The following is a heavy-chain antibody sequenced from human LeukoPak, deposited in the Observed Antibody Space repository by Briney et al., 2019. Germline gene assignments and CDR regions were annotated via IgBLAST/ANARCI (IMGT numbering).Heavy chain of an antibody. Sequence: PGGSLRLSCAASGFTFSSYSMNWVRQAPGKGLEWVSYISSSSSTIYYADSVKGRFTISRDNAKNSLYLQMNSLRDEDTAVYYCARDRGSYGSGSYYPNWFDPWGQGTLVTFSS. CDR1: GFTFSSYS. CDR2: ISSSSSTI. V-gene: IGHV3-48*02. J-gene: IGHJ5*02. D-gene: IGHD3-10*01. CDR3: ARDRGSYGSGSYYPNWFDP.